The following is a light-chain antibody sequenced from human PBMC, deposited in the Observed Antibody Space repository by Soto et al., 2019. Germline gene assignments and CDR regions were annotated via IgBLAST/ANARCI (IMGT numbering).Light chain of an antibody. CDR2: XXX. J-gene: IGLJ2*01. Sequence: QSALTQPASVSGSPGQSITISCTGTSSDVGVYNLVSWYQQHPDKAPKLMXXXXXXXXXXXXXXXXXXKSGNTATLTISGXXXXXXXXXYCSSYAGSSILLFGGGTKLTVL. CDR3: SSYAGSSILL. V-gene: IGLV2-23*01. CDR1: SSDVGVYNL.